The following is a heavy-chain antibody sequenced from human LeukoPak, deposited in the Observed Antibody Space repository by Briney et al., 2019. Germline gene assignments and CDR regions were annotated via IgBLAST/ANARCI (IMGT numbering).Heavy chain of an antibody. CDR2: ISYDGSNK. CDR3: AQGGGSGSYSYYFDY. J-gene: IGHJ4*02. CDR1: GFTFSSYG. D-gene: IGHD3-10*01. Sequence: SGGSLRLSCAASGFTFSSYGMHWVRQAPGKGLEWVAVISYDGSNKYYADSVKGRFTISRDNSKNTLYLQMNSLRAEDTAVYYCAQGGGSGSYSYYFDYWGQGTLVTVSS. V-gene: IGHV3-30*18.